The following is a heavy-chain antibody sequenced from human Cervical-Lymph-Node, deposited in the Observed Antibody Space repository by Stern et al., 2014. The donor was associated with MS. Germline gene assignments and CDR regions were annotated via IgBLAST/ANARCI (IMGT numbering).Heavy chain of an antibody. CDR1: GFTVRTNH. CDR3: SSDVGNYYYDKDV. V-gene: IGHV3-53*01. Sequence: EVQLVQSGGGLIQPGGSLRLSCAASGFTVRTNHVTWVRQAPGKGLEFVSVIYSGCGTYYADSVKGRFTISRDNSKNTVYLQMNSLRVEDTAVYYCSSDVGNYYYDKDVWGQGTTVTVSS. J-gene: IGHJ6*02. CDR2: IYSGCGT.